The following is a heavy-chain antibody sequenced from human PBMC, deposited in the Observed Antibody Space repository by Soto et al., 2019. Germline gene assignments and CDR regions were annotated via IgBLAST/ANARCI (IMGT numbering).Heavy chain of an antibody. CDR3: VRLIGNSWLDQ. CDR2: TYYRSQWYY. J-gene: IGHJ4*02. Sequence: PSQTLSLTCAISGDSVSSNSGTWNWIRQSPSRGLEWLGRTYYRSQWYYDYAVSVKSRISINPDTSKNQFSLQLDSLTPEDTAVYFCVRLIGNSWLDQWGQGTLVTVSS. V-gene: IGHV6-1*01. CDR1: GDSVSSNSGT. D-gene: IGHD2-15*01.